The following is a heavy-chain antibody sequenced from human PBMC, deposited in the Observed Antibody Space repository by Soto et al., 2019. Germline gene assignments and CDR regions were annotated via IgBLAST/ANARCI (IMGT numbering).Heavy chain of an antibody. CDR3: AKAPYGSGSYYRSWFDP. CDR2: ISGSGGST. J-gene: IGHJ5*02. Sequence: GGSLRLSCAASGFTFSSYAMSWVRQAPGKGLEWVSAISGSGGSTYYADSVKGRFTISRDNSKNTLYLQMNSLRAEDTAVYYCAKAPYGSGSYYRSWFDPWGQGTLVTVSS. V-gene: IGHV3-23*01. D-gene: IGHD3-10*01. CDR1: GFTFSSYA.